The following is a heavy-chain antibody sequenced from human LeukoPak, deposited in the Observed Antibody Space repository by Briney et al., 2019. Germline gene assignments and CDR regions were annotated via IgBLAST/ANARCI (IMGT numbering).Heavy chain of an antibody. J-gene: IGHJ4*02. CDR3: AREEDYYGSGSSFDY. CDR2: IIPILGIA. Sequence: ASVKVSCKASGGTFSSYTISWVRQAPGQGLEWMGRIIPILGIANYAQKFQGRVTITAEKSTSTAYMELSSLRSEDTAVYYCAREEDYYGSGSSFDYWGQGTLVTVSS. V-gene: IGHV1-69*04. D-gene: IGHD3-10*01. CDR1: GGTFSSYT.